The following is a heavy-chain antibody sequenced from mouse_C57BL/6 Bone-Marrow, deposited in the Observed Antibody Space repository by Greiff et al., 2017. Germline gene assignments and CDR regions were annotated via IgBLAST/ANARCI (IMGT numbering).Heavy chain of an antibody. CDR1: GYAFSSYW. V-gene: IGHV1-80*01. J-gene: IGHJ3*01. D-gene: IGHD2-1*01. Sequence: GQLQQSGAELVKPGASVKISCKASGYAFSSYWMNWVKQRPGKGLEWIGQIYPGDGDTNYNGKFKGKATLTADKSSSTAYMQLSSLTSEDSAVYFCARPSVLLSWFAYWGRGILVTVST. CDR3: ARPSVLLSWFAY. CDR2: IYPGDGDT.